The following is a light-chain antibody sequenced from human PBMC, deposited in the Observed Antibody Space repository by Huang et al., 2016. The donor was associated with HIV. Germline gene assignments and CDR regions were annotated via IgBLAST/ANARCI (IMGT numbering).Light chain of an antibody. CDR3: QHYNDWPPWT. CDR2: GAS. J-gene: IGKJ1*01. CDR1: QSVNSN. V-gene: IGKV3-15*01. Sequence: EIVMTQSPATLSVSPGERATLSCRASQSVNSNLAWYQQKPGQTPRLFSYGASTRATGIPARFSGSGSWTEFTLTISSLQSEDCAVYYCQHYNDWPPWTFGQGTKVEIK.